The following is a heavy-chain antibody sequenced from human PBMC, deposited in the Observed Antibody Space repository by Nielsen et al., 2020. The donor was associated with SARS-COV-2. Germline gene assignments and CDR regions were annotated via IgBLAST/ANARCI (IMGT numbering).Heavy chain of an antibody. CDR1: GGSISSYY. CDR2: IYYSGST. J-gene: IGHJ4*02. D-gene: IGHD3-10*01. CDR3: ARLGGSGSYYGY. Sequence: SETLSLTCTVSGGSISSYYWSWIRQPAGKGLEWIGSIYYSGSTYYNPSLKSRVTISVDTSKNQFSLKLSSVTAADTAVYYCARLGGSGSYYGYWGQGTLVTVSS. V-gene: IGHV4-59*05.